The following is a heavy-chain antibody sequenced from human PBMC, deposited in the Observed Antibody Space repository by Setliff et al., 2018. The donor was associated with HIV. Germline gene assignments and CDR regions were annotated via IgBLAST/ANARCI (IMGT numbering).Heavy chain of an antibody. CDR1: GGSISSSTYY. V-gene: IGHV4-39*01. CDR3: ARRDGSITSSNWFDP. D-gene: IGHD2-2*01. Sequence: SETLSLTCTVSGGSISSSTYYWGWIRQPPGKGLEWIGTIYYSGSTYYNPSLKSRLTISVDTSKNQFSLKLSSVTAADTAVYYCARRDGSITSSNWFDPWGQGTLVTVSS. J-gene: IGHJ5*02. CDR2: IYYSGST.